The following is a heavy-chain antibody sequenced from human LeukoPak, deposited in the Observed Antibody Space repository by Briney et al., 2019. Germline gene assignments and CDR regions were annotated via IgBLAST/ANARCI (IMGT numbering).Heavy chain of an antibody. Sequence: GGSLRLSCSASGFSVSSRAMSWVRQAPGKGLEWVSSITNNAGKTYYADSVKGRFTISRDTVENKVFLQMNFLRVEDTAIYYCAKDHPSIGWPTFDYWGQGTLVTVSS. V-gene: IGHV3-23*01. D-gene: IGHD6-19*01. CDR3: AKDHPSIGWPTFDY. J-gene: IGHJ4*02. CDR2: ITNNAGKT. CDR1: GFSVSSRA.